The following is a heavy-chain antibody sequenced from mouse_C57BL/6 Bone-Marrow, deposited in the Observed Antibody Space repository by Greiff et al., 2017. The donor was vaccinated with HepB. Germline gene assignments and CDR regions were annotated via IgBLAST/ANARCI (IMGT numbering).Heavy chain of an antibody. CDR3: TTRYGTDY. J-gene: IGHJ2*01. CDR2: IDPENGDT. V-gene: IGHV14-4*01. CDR1: GFNIKDDY. Sequence: EVKLQESGAELVRPGASVKLSCTASGFNIKDDYMHWVKQRPEQGLEWIGWIDPENGDTEYASKFQGKATITADTSSNTAYLQLSSLTSEDTAVYYCTTRYGTDYWGQGTTLTVSS. D-gene: IGHD1-1*01.